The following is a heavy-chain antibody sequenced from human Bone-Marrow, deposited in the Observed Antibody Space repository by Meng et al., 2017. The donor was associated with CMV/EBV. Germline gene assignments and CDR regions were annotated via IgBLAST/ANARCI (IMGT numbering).Heavy chain of an antibody. Sequence: GGSLRLSCAASGFIFSRYWMSWVRQAPGKGLEWVSGINWNGGSTGYADSVKGRFTISRDNAKNSLYLQMNSLRAEDTALYHCARAHLRGGYDYCGQATLVTASS. V-gene: IGHV3-20*01. CDR3: ARAHLRGGYDY. CDR1: GFIFSRYW. J-gene: IGHJ4*02. CDR2: INWNGGST. D-gene: IGHD3-10*01.